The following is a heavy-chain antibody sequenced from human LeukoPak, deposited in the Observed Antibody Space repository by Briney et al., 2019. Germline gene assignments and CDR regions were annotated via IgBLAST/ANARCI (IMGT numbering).Heavy chain of an antibody. J-gene: IGHJ4*02. D-gene: IGHD5-18*01. CDR2: ISSSSSYI. V-gene: IGHV3-21*01. Sequence: GGSLRLSCAASGFTFSSYAMHWVRQAPGKGLEWVSSISSSSSYIYYADSVKGRFTISRDNAKNSLYLQMNSLRAEDTAVYYCAREPIQLTTPIDYWGQGTLVTVSS. CDR3: AREPIQLTTPIDY. CDR1: GFTFSSYA.